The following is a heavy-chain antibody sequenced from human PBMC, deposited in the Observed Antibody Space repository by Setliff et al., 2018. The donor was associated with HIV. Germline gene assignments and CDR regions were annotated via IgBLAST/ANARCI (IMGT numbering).Heavy chain of an antibody. CDR3: ARDSYAVAYYYTDV. CDR2: IYASGST. D-gene: IGHD2-8*01. J-gene: IGHJ6*03. CDR1: GSSMRNYY. V-gene: IGHV4-4*07. Sequence: SETLSLTCNVSGSSMRNYYWSWIRQSAGKGMEWIGRIYASGSTNYNSSLKGRVTMSVDTTKNQLTLKLSSVTAADTAVYYCARDSYAVAYYYTDVWGEGTTVTVSS.